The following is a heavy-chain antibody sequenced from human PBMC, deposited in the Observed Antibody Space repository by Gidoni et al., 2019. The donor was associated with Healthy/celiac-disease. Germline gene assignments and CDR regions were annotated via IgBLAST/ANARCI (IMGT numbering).Heavy chain of an antibody. CDR2: ISSSSSTI. CDR1: GFTLSSYS. V-gene: IGHV3-48*01. D-gene: IGHD4-17*01. CDR3: ARDHDYGDYQDYYYGMDV. Sequence: EVQLVESGGGLVQPGGSLRLSCAASGFTLSSYSMNWVRQAPGKGLGWVSYISSSSSTIYYADSVKGRFTISRDNAKNSLYLQMNSLRAEDTAVYYCARDHDYGDYQDYYYGMDVWGQGTTVTVSS. J-gene: IGHJ6*02.